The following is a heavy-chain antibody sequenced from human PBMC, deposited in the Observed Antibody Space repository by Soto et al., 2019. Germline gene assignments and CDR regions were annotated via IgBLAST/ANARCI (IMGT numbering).Heavy chain of an antibody. D-gene: IGHD6-13*01. CDR1: GFTFSNYA. V-gene: IGHV3-23*01. CDR2: SGSGGST. J-gene: IGHJ4*02. CDR3: ATGQQLGY. Sequence: EVQLLESGGGLVQPGGSLRLSCAASGFTFSNYALSWVRQAPGKGLEWVSTSGSGGSTYYADSVKGRFTISRDNSKNTLYLQMNSLRAEDTAVYYCATGQQLGYWGQGTPVNVSS.